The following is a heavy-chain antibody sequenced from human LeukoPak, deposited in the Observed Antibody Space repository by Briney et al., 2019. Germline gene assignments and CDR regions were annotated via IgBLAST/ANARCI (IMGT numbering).Heavy chain of an antibody. D-gene: IGHD2-21*01. CDR1: GFTFSSYS. J-gene: IGHJ4*02. Sequence: AGGSLRLSCAASGFTFSSYSMNWVRQAPGKGLEWVSSISSSSSYIYYADSVKGRFTISRDNAKNSLYPQMDSLRAEDTAVYYCARDLGELGFDYWGQGTLVTVSS. V-gene: IGHV3-21*01. CDR3: ARDLGELGFDY. CDR2: ISSSSSYI.